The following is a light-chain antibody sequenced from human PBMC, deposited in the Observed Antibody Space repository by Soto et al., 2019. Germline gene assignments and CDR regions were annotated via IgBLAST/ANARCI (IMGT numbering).Light chain of an antibody. CDR2: DAS. Sequence: ASQSISNRLAWYQQKPGKAPKVLIYDASSLQSGVPSRFSGSGSGTDFTLTISSLQPEDFATYYCLQDYNYPRTFGQGTKVDI. J-gene: IGKJ1*01. CDR3: LQDYNYPRT. V-gene: IGKV1-6*01. CDR1: QSISNR.